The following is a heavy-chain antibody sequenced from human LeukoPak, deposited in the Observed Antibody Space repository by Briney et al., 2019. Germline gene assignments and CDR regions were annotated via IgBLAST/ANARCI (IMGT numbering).Heavy chain of an antibody. CDR3: ARPRPTLHEGVRGVLDY. J-gene: IGHJ4*02. CDR2: ISYDGSNK. D-gene: IGHD3-10*01. V-gene: IGHV3-30*03. CDR1: GFTFSSYS. Sequence: GGSLRLSCAASGFTFSSYSMNWVRQAPGKGLEWVAVISYDGSNKYYADSVKGRFTISRDNSKNTLYLQMNSLRAEDTAVYYCARPRPTLHEGVRGVLDYWGQGTLVTVSS.